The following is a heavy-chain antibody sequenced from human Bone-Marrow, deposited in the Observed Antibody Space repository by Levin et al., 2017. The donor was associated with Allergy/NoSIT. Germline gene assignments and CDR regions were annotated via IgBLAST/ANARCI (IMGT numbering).Heavy chain of an antibody. Sequence: GGSLRLSCAASGFTFSNYGMNWVRQAPGKGLEWVSSISSDSSDIFYADSMKGRITISRDNANNSVYLQMSSLRANDTGVYYCARIGGVFDFWSRENWFDAWGQGILVTVSS. CDR3: ARIGGVFDFWSRENWFDA. CDR1: GFTFSNYG. V-gene: IGHV3-21*04. CDR2: ISSDSSDI. D-gene: IGHD3-3*01. J-gene: IGHJ5*02.